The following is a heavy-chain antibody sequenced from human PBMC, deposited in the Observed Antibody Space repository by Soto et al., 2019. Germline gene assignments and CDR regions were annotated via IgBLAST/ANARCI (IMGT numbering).Heavy chain of an antibody. D-gene: IGHD3-3*01. J-gene: IGHJ4*02. CDR3: ARGRGYDFWSGYYTGTF. Sequence: SETLSLTCTVSGGSSSSSSDYWGWIRQPPGKGLEWIGSIYYSGSTYYNPSLKSRVTISVDTSKNQFSLKLSSVTAADTAVYYCARGRGYDFWSGYYTGTFWAQGTLVTVSS. CDR2: IYYSGST. CDR1: GGSSSSSSDY. V-gene: IGHV4-39*01.